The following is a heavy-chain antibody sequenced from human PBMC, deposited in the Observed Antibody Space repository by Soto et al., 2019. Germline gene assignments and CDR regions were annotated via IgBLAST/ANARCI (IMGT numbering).Heavy chain of an antibody. CDR3: ATEVFGGNWFDP. J-gene: IGHJ5*02. CDR1: GYEFTDFS. V-gene: IGHV1-69-2*01. Sequence: EVHLEQSGAEMRKAGASLRVSCKATGYEFTDFSIHWLQQAPGKGPEWMGLVDPKHGEAVYAEKFQGRITITADTSIDPVYMEIHYLRPEDTAVYFCATEVFGGNWFDPWGQGSLVTVSS. D-gene: IGHD3-10*01. CDR2: VDPKHGEA.